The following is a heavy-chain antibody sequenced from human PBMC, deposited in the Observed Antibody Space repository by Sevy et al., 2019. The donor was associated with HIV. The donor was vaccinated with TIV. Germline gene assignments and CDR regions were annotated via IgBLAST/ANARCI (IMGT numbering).Heavy chain of an antibody. CDR3: ARYLRGDHARGFDV. V-gene: IGHV4-39*01. CDR1: SGSISSSSYY. Sequence: SETLSLTCTVSSGSISSSSYYWGWIRQSPGKGLEWIASIAYIGTTYYNLALKSRVTITGDRSKNEVSPNLRFVTAADAAVYYCARYLRGDHARGFDVWGQGTPVTVSS. J-gene: IGHJ5*02. D-gene: IGHD4-17*01. CDR2: IAYIGTT.